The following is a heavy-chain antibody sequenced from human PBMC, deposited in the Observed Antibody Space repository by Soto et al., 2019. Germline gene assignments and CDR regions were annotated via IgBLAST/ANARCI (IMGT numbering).Heavy chain of an antibody. D-gene: IGHD1-26*01. J-gene: IGHJ5*02. CDR2: ISAYDGNT. Sequence: QVQLVQSGAEVKKPGASVKVSCKTSGYTFKSHGISWVRQAPGQGLEWMGWISAYDGNTNYAQKFQGRVTMTTDTSTSTAYMDLRSLRSDDTAIYYCARLLTMEAGPEDATWGQGTLVIVSS. CDR1: GYTFKSHG. CDR3: ARLLTMEAGPEDAT. V-gene: IGHV1-18*04.